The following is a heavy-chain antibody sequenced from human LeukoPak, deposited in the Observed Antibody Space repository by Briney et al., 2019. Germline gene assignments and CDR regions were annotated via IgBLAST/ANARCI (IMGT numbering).Heavy chain of an antibody. CDR2: IYYSGST. J-gene: IGHJ4*02. Sequence: SETLSLTCTVSGGSISSYYWSSIRQPPGKGLEWIGYIYYSGSTNYNPSLKSRVTISVDTSKNQFSLKLSSVTAADTAVYYCARQYYYDSSGNSYWGQGTLVTVSS. CDR1: GGSISSYY. D-gene: IGHD3-22*01. CDR3: ARQYYYDSSGNSY. V-gene: IGHV4-59*08.